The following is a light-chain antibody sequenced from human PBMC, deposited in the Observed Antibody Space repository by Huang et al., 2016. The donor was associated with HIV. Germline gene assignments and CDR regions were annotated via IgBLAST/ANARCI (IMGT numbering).Light chain of an antibody. CDR3: QQRSSGVT. CDR2: ETS. V-gene: IGKV3-11*01. Sequence: IVLTQSPATLSWYPGERVTLSCRASQSVGNYIAWYQQHPGQSPRLLIYETSNRATGTPVRFSGSGSGTDFALTISNLESEDFAVYYCQQRSSGVTFGGGTKVQVK. CDR1: QSVGNY. J-gene: IGKJ4*01.